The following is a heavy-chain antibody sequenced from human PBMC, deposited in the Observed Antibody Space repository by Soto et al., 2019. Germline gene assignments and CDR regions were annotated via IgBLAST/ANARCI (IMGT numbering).Heavy chain of an antibody. J-gene: IGHJ6*02. D-gene: IGHD6-19*01. CDR1: GFTFSDHY. Sequence: EVQLVESGGGLVQPGGSLRLSCAASGFTFSDHYMDWVRQAPGKGLEWVGRTRNKANSYTTEYAASVKGRFTISRDDSKNSLYLQMNSLKTEDTAVYYCARDRGEGSSGWLAKDYYYYGMDVWGQGTTVTVSS. V-gene: IGHV3-72*01. CDR2: TRNKANSYTT. CDR3: ARDRGEGSSGWLAKDYYYYGMDV.